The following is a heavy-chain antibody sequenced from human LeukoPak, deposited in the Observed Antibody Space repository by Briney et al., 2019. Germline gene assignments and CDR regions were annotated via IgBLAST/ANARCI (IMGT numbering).Heavy chain of an antibody. D-gene: IGHD3-22*01. V-gene: IGHV1-8*01. CDR2: MNPNSGNT. CDR1: GYTFTSYD. CDR3: ARRTYYYDSSGSRLGGFDY. Sequence: ASVTVSCKGSGYTFTSYDINWVRQAPGQGLEWVGLMNPNSGNTGYAQKFQGRVTMTRNTSISTTYMELSSLRSEDTAVYYCARRTYYYDSSGSRLGGFDYWGQGTLVTVSS. J-gene: IGHJ4*02.